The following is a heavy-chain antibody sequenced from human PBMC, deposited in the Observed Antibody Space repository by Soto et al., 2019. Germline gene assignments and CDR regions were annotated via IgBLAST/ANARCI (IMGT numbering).Heavy chain of an antibody. J-gene: IGHJ6*02. CDR2: INPSGGSI. D-gene: IGHD6-13*01. Sequence: QVQLVQSGAEVKKPGASVKVSCWASGYTFTNYYIHWVRQAPGQGLEWMGVINPSGGSIGYAQQFQGRVTMTRDPSTSTVYMEMSSLRSDDTAVYYCARDRGRAAAGEYHYYGMDVWGQGTTVTVSS. CDR1: GYTFTNYY. V-gene: IGHV1-46*01. CDR3: ARDRGRAAAGEYHYYGMDV.